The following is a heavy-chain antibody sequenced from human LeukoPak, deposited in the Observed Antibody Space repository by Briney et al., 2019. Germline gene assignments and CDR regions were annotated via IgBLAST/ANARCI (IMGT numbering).Heavy chain of an antibody. J-gene: IGHJ3*02. CDR2: INTNTGNP. Sequence: GASVKVSCKASGYTFTRYAMNWVRQAPGQGLEWMGWINTNTGNPTYAQGFTGRFVFSLDTSVSTAYLQISSLKAEDSAVYYCARGGFDSRWASDIWGHGTMVTV. CDR3: ARGGFDSRWASDI. CDR1: GYTFTRYA. D-gene: IGHD3-9*01. V-gene: IGHV7-4-1*02.